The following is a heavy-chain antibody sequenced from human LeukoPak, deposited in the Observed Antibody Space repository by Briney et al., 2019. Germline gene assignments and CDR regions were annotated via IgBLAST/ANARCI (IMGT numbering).Heavy chain of an antibody. J-gene: IGHJ4*02. CDR3: AKDTSSGPYYFDY. V-gene: IGHV3-23*01. CDR2: ISGSGGST. CDR1: GFTFSSYA. Sequence: GGSLRLSCAASGFTFSSYAMSWVRQAPGKGLEWVSAISGSGGSTYYADSVKGRFTISRDNSKDTLYLQMNSLRAEDTAVYYCAKDTSSGPYYFDYWGQGTLVTASS. D-gene: IGHD3-22*01.